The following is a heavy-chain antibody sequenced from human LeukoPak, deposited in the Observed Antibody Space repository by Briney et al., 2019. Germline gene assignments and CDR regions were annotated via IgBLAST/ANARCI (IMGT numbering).Heavy chain of an antibody. CDR2: IKQDGSEK. CDR1: GFTFSSYW. D-gene: IGHD7-27*01. CDR3: ARGGGFSTGDPDDY. Sequence: GGSLRLSCAASGFTFSSYWMSWVRQAPGKGLEWVADIKQDGSEKYYVDSVKGRFTISRDNAKNSLYLQMNSLRAEDTAVYYCARGGGFSTGDPDDYWGQGTLVTVSS. J-gene: IGHJ4*02. V-gene: IGHV3-7*01.